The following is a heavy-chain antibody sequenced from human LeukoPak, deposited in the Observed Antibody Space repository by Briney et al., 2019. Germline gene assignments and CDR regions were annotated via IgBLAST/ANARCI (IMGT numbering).Heavy chain of an antibody. J-gene: IGHJ6*03. CDR2: INSETDGGTT. D-gene: IGHD5-18*01. CDR3: TTDSRLWSRPPYYYYYMYV. Sequence: PGRSLRLSCAASGFTFSSYAMHWVRQAPGKGLEWVGRINSETDGGTTDYAAPVQGRFTISRDDSKNTLYLQMNSLKTEDTAVYYCTTDSRLWSRPPYYYYYMYVWGKGTTVTISS. CDR1: GFTFSSYA. V-gene: IGHV3-15*01.